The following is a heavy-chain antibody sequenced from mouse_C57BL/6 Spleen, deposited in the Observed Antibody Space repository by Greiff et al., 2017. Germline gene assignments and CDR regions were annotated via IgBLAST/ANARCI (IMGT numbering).Heavy chain of an antibody. D-gene: IGHD4-1*01. Sequence: EVKLEESGEGLVKPGGSLKLSCAASGFTFSSYAMSWVRQTPEKRLEWVAYISSGGDYIYYADTVKGRFTISRDNARNTLDLQMSSLKSEDTAMYYCTREMGKTNWDAYWGQGTLVTVSA. CDR1: GFTFSSYA. CDR3: TREMGKTNWDAY. V-gene: IGHV5-9-1*02. J-gene: IGHJ3*01. CDR2: ISSGGDYI.